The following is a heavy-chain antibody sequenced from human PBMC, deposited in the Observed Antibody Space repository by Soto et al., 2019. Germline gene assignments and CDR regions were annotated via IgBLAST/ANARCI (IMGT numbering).Heavy chain of an antibody. CDR2: IYYSGST. Sequence: SETLSLTCTVSGGSISSYYWSWIRQPPGKGLEWIGYIYYSGSTNYNPSLKSRVTISVDTSKNQFSLKLSSVTAADTAVYYCARSGYSYGPNWFDPWGQGTLVTVSS. V-gene: IGHV4-59*01. CDR1: GGSISSYY. J-gene: IGHJ5*02. D-gene: IGHD5-18*01. CDR3: ARSGYSYGPNWFDP.